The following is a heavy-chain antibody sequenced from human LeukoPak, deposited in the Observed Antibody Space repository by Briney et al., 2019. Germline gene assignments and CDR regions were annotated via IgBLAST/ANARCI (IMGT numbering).Heavy chain of an antibody. CDR2: ISYDGSNK. Sequence: PGGSLRLSRAASGFTFSSYGMHWVRQAPGKGLEWVAVISYDGSNKYYADSVKGRFTISRDNSKNTLYLQMNSLRAEDTAVYYCARALAYWGQGTQVTASS. J-gene: IGHJ4*02. V-gene: IGHV3-30*03. D-gene: IGHD3-16*01. CDR3: ARALAY. CDR1: GFTFSSYG.